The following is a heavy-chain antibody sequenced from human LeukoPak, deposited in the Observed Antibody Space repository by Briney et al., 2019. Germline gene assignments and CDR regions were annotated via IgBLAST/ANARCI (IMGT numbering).Heavy chain of an antibody. CDR3: AGGSLRDLKIT. Sequence: PGGSLRLSCAASGFTFSTYSMHWVRQAPGKGLEWVSSIISSGSNIYYTGSVRGRFTVSRDSAKNSLYLQMSSLRPEDTAVYYCAGGSLRDLKITWGQGTLVTVSS. CDR2: IISSGSNI. CDR1: GFTFSTYS. V-gene: IGHV3-21*06. J-gene: IGHJ5*02. D-gene: IGHD5-24*01.